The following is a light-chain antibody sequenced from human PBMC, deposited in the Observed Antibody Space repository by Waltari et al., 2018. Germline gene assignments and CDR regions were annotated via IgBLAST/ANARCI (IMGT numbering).Light chain of an antibody. V-gene: IGKV4-1*01. Sequence: DIVMTQSPDSLAVSLGERATINSRSSQRLLFTSNNKNYLSWYQKKAGQPPRLLLYWASTRESGVPDRFSGGGSGTEFTLSISSLQAEDVAVYYCQQYYNTPLTFGGGTKVDI. CDR3: QQYYNTPLT. CDR2: WAS. J-gene: IGKJ4*01. CDR1: QRLLFTSNNKNY.